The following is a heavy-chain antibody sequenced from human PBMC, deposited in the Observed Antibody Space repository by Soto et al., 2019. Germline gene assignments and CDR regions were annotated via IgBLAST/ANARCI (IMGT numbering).Heavy chain of an antibody. J-gene: IGHJ4*02. CDR2: INHSGST. V-gene: IGHV4-34*01. D-gene: IGHD3-22*01. CDR1: GGSFSGYY. CDR3: ARRCNYYDSSGYYLGVFDY. Sequence: NPSETLSLTCAVYGGSFSGYYWSWIRQPPGKGLEWIGEINHSGSTNYNPSLKSRVTISVDTSKNQFSLKLSSVTAADTAVYYCARRCNYYDSSGYYLGVFDYWGQGTLVTV.